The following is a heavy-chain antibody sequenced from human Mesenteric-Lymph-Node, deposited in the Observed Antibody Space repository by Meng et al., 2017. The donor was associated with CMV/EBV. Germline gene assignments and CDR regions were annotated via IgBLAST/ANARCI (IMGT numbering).Heavy chain of an antibody. D-gene: IGHD3-9*01. V-gene: IGHV4-34*01. J-gene: IGHJ4*02. CDR1: GGSVSGYY. CDR3: ARGSSYDILTGYFDY. CDR2: INHSGST. Sequence: VQVHQWGAGRLKPSETLSVTWAVYGGSVSGYYWIWIRQSPEKGLEWIGEINHSGSTTYNPSFTSRIIISVDTSTNQISLNMSSVTAADTAVYYCARGSSYDILTGYFDYWGQGALVTVSS.